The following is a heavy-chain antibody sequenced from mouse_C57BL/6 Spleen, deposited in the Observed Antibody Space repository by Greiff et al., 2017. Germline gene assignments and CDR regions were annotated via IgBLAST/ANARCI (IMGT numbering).Heavy chain of an antibody. V-gene: IGHV3-8*01. J-gene: IGHJ1*03. CDR1: GYSITSDY. CDR2: ISYSGST. D-gene: IGHD2-5*01. Sequence: EVHLVESGPGLAKPSQTLSLTCSVTGYSITSDYWNWIRKFPGNKLEYMGYISYSGSTYYNPSLKSRISITRDTSKNQYYLQLNSVTTEDTATYYCATSPDSNYGYFDVWGTGTTVTVSS. CDR3: ATSPDSNYGYFDV.